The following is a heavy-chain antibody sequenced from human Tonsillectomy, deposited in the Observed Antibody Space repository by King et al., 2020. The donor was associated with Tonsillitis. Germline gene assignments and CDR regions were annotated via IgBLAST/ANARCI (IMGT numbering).Heavy chain of an antibody. V-gene: IGHV3-30-3*01. CDR2: ITYDGSNK. CDR3: ARGSSGWEYWYFDL. J-gene: IGHJ2*01. Sequence: VQLVESGGGVVQPGRSLRLSCAASGFTFSSYAMHWVRQAPGKGLEWVAVITYDGSNKYYADSVKGRFTISRDNSKNTLYLKMNSLRAEDMAVYYCARGSSGWEYWYFDLWGRGILVTVSS. D-gene: IGHD6-19*01. CDR1: GFTFSSYA.